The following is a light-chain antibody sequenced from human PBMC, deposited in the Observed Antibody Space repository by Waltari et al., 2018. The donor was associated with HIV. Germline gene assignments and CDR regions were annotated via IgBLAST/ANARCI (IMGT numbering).Light chain of an antibody. CDR2: KDT. V-gene: IGLV3-25*03. CDR1: ALQTKH. J-gene: IGLJ2*01. CDR3: QSVDAGGTQVV. Sequence: YELTQPRPVAVYPGQTAAITCPGDALQTKHSFGYEQRPGQAPEMERFKDTQRASGIPERFSGSSSGTTVPLTISGVQTEDEADYYCQSVDAGGTQVVFGGGTKLSVL.